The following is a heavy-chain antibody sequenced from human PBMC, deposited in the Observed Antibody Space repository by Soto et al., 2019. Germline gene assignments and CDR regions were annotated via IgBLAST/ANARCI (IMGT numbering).Heavy chain of an antibody. CDR1: GYTFTRHW. Sequence: QVQLVQSGAEVKKPGASVKVSCKASGYTFTRHWMHWVRQAPGQGLDWMGIINPSGGSTSFALKFRGSVTLTRDKSTSADYMELGSLGSEDKAVYYCARDNSDSSGWWFDPWGQGTLVTVSS. J-gene: IGHJ5*02. CDR2: INPSGGST. CDR3: ARDNSDSSGWWFDP. V-gene: IGHV1-46*01. D-gene: IGHD3-22*01.